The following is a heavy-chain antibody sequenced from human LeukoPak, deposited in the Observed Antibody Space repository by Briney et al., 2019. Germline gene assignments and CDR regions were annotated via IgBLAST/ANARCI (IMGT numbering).Heavy chain of an antibody. CDR3: ATSLKCSSTSCYAFDI. CDR2: MYPRDSDI. J-gene: IGHJ3*02. CDR1: GYSFTSYW. Sequence: GESLKISCKGSGYSFTSYWIGWVRQMPGKGLDWMGIMYPRDSDIRYSPSFQGQVTMSADNSISTAYLQWSSLKASDTAMYYCATSLKCSSTSCYAFDIWGQGTMVTVSS. D-gene: IGHD2-2*01. V-gene: IGHV5-51*01.